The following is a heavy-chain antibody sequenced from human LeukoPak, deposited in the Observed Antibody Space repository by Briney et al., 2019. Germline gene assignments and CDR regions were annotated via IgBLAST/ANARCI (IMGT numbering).Heavy chain of an antibody. CDR3: ARRTGGSGSYYSPFDY. J-gene: IGHJ4*02. Sequence: GESLKISCKGSGYRFTTNWIGWARQMPGKGLEWMGIIYPGDSDTRYSPSFQGQVTISADKSISTAYLQWSSLKASDTAMYYCARRTGGSGSYYSPFDYWGQGTLVTVSS. V-gene: IGHV5-51*01. CDR1: GYRFTTNW. D-gene: IGHD3-10*01. CDR2: IYPGDSDT.